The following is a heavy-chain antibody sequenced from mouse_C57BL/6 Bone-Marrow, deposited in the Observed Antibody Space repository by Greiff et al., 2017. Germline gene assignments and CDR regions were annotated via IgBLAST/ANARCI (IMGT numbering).Heavy chain of an antibody. CDR2: IDPSDSYT. V-gene: IGHV1-69*01. Sequence: QVQLQQPGAELVMPGASVKLSCKASGYTFTSYWMHWVKQRPGQGLEWIGEIDPSDSYTNYNQKFKGKSTLTVDKSSSTAYMQLSSLTSEDSAVYYCARGYGLYAMDYWGQGTSVTVSS. CDR3: ARGYGLYAMDY. D-gene: IGHD2-10*02. CDR1: GYTFTSYW. J-gene: IGHJ4*01.